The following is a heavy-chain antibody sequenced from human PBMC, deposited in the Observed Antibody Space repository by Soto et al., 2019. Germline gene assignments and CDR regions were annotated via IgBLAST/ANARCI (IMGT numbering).Heavy chain of an antibody. V-gene: IGHV3-23*01. J-gene: IGHJ5*02. CDR1: GFPFSSTD. CDR2: IDGSGGTT. D-gene: IGHD3-10*01. CDR3: AKNSGWFNT. Sequence: GGSLRLSCSASGFPFSSTDMTWVRQAPGKGLEWVSTIDGSGGTTYYADSVKGRFTISRDNSINTVFLQMNSLRADDTALYFCAKNSGWFNTWGQGAMVTVSS.